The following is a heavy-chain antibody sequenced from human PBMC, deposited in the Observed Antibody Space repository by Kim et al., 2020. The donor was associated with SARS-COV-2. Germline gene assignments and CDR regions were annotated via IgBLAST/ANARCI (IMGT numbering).Heavy chain of an antibody. Sequence: GGSLRLSCAASGFTFSSYGMHWVRQAPGKGLEWVAVISYDGSNKYYADSVKGRFTISRDNSKNTLYLQMNSRRAEDTAVYYCARVLSYDSIPGGDGWGQGTLVTVSS. D-gene: IGHD3-22*01. CDR3: ARVLSYDSIPGGDG. V-gene: IGHV3-33*05. CDR2: ISYDGSNK. CDR1: GFTFSSYG. J-gene: IGHJ4*02.